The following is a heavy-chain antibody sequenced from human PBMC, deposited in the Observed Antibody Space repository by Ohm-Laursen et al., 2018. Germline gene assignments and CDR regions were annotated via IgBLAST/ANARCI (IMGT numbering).Heavy chain of an antibody. D-gene: IGHD3-3*01. J-gene: IGHJ6*02. Sequence: ASVKVSCKASGYTFSSYGISWVRQAPGQGLEWMGWIGAYNGETNYTQKLQDRVTMTRDTSTSTVYMELSSLRSEDTAVYYCARANDFWSGYYPYYYGMDVWGQGTTVTVSS. V-gene: IGHV1-18*01. CDR1: GYTFSSYG. CDR3: ARANDFWSGYYPYYYGMDV. CDR2: IGAYNGET.